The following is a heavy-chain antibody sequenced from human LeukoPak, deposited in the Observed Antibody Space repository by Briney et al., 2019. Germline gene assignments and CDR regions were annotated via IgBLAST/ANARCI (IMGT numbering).Heavy chain of an antibody. Sequence: SETLSLTCSVSGDSLNRNLYHWTWIRQSPGEGLEWIGNIYNSATTNYNPSLKSRVTMSVDTSKNQFSLKLSSVTAADTAVYYCARVYGSGSYYDYWGQGTLVTVSS. J-gene: IGHJ4*02. V-gene: IGHV4-39*07. CDR1: GDSLNRNLYH. CDR3: ARVYGSGSYYDY. CDR2: IYNSATT. D-gene: IGHD3-10*01.